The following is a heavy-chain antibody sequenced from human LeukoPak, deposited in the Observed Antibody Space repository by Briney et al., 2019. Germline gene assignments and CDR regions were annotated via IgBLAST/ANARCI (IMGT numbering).Heavy chain of an antibody. Sequence: AGGSLRLSCAASGLTISNNFMGWVRQAPGKGLEWVSLIYSGGGTYSADSVKGRFTISRDNSKNTLHLQMNSLRAEDTAVCYCARDTDYYGSGRHGYFDHWGQGTLVTVSS. CDR1: GLTISNNF. CDR2: IYSGGGT. J-gene: IGHJ1*01. V-gene: IGHV3-66*01. D-gene: IGHD3-10*01. CDR3: ARDTDYYGSGRHGYFDH.